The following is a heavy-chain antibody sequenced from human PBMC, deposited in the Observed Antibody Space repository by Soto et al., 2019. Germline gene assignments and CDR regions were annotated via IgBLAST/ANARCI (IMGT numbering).Heavy chain of an antibody. V-gene: IGHV3-23*01. CDR2: ISGGGGSP. D-gene: IGHD6-6*01. CDR1: GLMFNNYA. Sequence: EVKLLQSGGSVVQPGGSLRLSCGASGLMFNNYAMNWVRQAPGKGLEWVSAISGGGGSPHYADSVRGRFLISRENSKNMLYLQMKSLRVEDTAVYYCAKWSPSISARGDKGIDFWGQGTQVTVSS. J-gene: IGHJ4*02. CDR3: AKWSPSISARGDKGIDF.